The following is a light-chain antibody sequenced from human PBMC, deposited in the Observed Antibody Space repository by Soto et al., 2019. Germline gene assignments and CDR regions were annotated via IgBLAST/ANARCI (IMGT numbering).Light chain of an antibody. CDR2: DVS. J-gene: IGLJ2*01. Sequence: QSALTQPRSVSGSPGQSVTISCAGTSSDVGGYNYVSWYQQYPGKAPKLMISDVSKRPSGVPDRFSGSKSGNTASLTISRLQAEDEADYYCCSYAGTYTPVVFGGGTKLTVL. CDR3: CSYAGTYTPVV. V-gene: IGLV2-11*01. CDR1: SSDVGGYNY.